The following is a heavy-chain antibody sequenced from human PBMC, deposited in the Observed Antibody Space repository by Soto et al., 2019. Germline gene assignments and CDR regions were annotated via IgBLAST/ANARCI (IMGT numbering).Heavy chain of an antibody. D-gene: IGHD1-7*01. J-gene: IGHJ6*01. CDR3: ARERLSGTTRLRYDYGMYD. CDR1: GFTFSSYA. CDR2: ISYDGSNK. V-gene: IGHV3-30-3*01. Sequence: QVQLVESGEGVVQPGRSLRLSCAASGFTFSSYAMHWVRQAPGKGLEWVAVISYDGSNKYYADSVKGRFTISRDNSKSSQYRHRIRLRAEDTTVYDGARERLSGTTRLRYDYGMYDTWQGTTVTVAA.